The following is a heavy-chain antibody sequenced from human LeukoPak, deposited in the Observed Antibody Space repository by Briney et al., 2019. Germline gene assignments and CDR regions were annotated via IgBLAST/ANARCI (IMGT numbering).Heavy chain of an antibody. CDR1: GFTFSNYW. CDR3: ARDIGYYDSSGLLDV. V-gene: IGHV3-7*03. J-gene: IGHJ6*02. D-gene: IGHD3-22*01. CDR2: IKQDGSEK. Sequence: GGSLRLSCAASGFTFSNYWMGWVRQALGKGLEWVANIKQDGSEKYYADSLKGRFTISRDNAKKSVYLQMNSLRAEDTAVYYCARDIGYYDSSGLLDVWGQGTTVTVSS.